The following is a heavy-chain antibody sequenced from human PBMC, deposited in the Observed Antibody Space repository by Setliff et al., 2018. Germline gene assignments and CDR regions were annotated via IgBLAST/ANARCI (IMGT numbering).Heavy chain of an antibody. Sequence: LVKVSCKASGGTFSSSAISWVRQAPGQGLEWVGRIIPFFGTANSAQKFQGRVTITAGESATTAYMELSSLRAEDTAVYYCAKSMTTVTTGGNEAFDIWGQGTMVTVSS. J-gene: IGHJ3*02. CDR3: AKSMTTVTTGGNEAFDI. D-gene: IGHD4-17*01. CDR2: IIPFFGTA. V-gene: IGHV1-69*13. CDR1: GGTFSSSA.